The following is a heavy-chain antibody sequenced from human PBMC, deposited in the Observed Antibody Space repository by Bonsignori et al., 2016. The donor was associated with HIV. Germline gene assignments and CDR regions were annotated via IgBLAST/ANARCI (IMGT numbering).Heavy chain of an antibody. Sequence: ASVKVSCKASGYTFTGYYMHWVRQAPGQGLEWMGWINPNSGGTNYAQKFQGRVTMTRDTSISTAYMELSRLRSDDTAVYYCARNGELTLGYYYYMDVWGKGTTVTVSS. D-gene: IGHD1-26*01. CDR3: ARNGELTLGYYYYMDV. V-gene: IGHV1-2*02. J-gene: IGHJ6*03. CDR1: GYTFTGYY. CDR2: INPNSGGT.